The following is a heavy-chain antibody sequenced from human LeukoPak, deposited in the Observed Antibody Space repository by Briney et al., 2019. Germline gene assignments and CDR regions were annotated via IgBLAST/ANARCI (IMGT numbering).Heavy chain of an antibody. CDR3: AKVFSGYESYFDY. D-gene: IGHD5-12*01. CDR1: GFTFSSYA. Sequence: RGSLRLSCAASGFTFSSYAMSWVRQAPGKGLEWVSAISGSGGSTYYADSVKGRFTISRDNSKNTPYLQMNSLRAEDTAVYYCAKVFSGYESYFDYWGQGTLVTVSS. V-gene: IGHV3-23*01. J-gene: IGHJ4*02. CDR2: ISGSGGST.